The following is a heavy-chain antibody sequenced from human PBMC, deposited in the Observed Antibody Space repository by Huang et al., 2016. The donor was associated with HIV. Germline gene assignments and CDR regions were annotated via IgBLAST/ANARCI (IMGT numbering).Heavy chain of an antibody. CDR3: ARDWSFGSSTSPAD. CDR2: VNPQRGGT. Sequence: QVQLVQSGAEVKNPGASVRVSCKASGSTFTDSTIHWVRQAPGQGLEWMGCVNPQRGGTSYAQRFQGRITMTRDTTISTVHLDLRRIQSDDTAVYFCARDWSFGSSTSPADWGQGTLVTVSS. J-gene: IGHJ4*02. D-gene: IGHD6-6*01. CDR1: GSTFTDST. V-gene: IGHV1-2*02.